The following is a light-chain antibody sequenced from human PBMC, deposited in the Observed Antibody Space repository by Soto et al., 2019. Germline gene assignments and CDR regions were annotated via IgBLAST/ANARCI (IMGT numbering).Light chain of an antibody. J-gene: IGKJ1*01. CDR3: HHHNGYPVK. Sequence: EILMNIPATTLSVSVVEIVTISFRASQSLSRWLAWYQQKPGKAHKLLIYGTSSLKSGAPSRFSGSGSGTEFTLTILSLQRDDFDTNFCHHHNGYPVKFCQGTK. V-gene: IGKV1-5*01. CDR1: QSLSRW. CDR2: GTS.